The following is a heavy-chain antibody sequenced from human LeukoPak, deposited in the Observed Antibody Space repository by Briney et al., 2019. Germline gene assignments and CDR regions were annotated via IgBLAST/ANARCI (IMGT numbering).Heavy chain of an antibody. D-gene: IGHD2-2*01. J-gene: IGHJ3*02. CDR2: ISSSGSTI. V-gene: IGHV3-48*01. CDR1: GFTFSSYS. Sequence: GGSLRLSCAASGFTFSSYSMNWVRQAPGKGLEWVSYISSSGSTIYYADSVKGRFTISRDNAKNSLYLQMNSLRAEDTAVYYCESTSGDDTFDIWGQGTMVTVSS. CDR3: ESTSGDDTFDI.